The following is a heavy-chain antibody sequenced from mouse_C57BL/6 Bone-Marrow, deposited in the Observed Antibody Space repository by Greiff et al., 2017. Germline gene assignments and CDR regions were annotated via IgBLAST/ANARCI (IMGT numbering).Heavy chain of an antibody. D-gene: IGHD2-10*01. CDR1: GFSLSTFGMG. J-gene: IGHJ4*01. CDR3: ARMTYYGKGEGDY. V-gene: IGHV8-8*01. Sequence: QVTLKVSGPGILQPSQTLSLTCSFSGFSLSTFGMGVGWIRQPSGKGLEWLAHIWWDDDKYYNPALKSRLTISKDTSKNQLFLKIANVDTADTATYYCARMTYYGKGEGDYWGQGTSVTVSS. CDR2: IWWDDDK.